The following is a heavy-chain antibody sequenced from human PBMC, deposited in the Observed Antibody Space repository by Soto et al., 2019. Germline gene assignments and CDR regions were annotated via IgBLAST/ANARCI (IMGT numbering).Heavy chain of an antibody. Sequence: PGGSLRLSCAASGFTFSSYGMHWVRQAPGKGLEWVAVISYDGSNKYYADSVKGRFTISRDNSKNTLYLQMNSLRAEDTAVYYCAREKGSQLRLDVWAQGTTVTVSS. CDR2: ISYDGSNK. J-gene: IGHJ6*02. CDR3: AREKGSQLRLDV. V-gene: IGHV3-30*03. D-gene: IGHD3-16*01. CDR1: GFTFSSYG.